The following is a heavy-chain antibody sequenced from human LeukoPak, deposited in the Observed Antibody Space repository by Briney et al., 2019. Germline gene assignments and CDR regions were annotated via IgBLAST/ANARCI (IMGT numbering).Heavy chain of an antibody. J-gene: IGHJ4*02. CDR2: TYYSGST. V-gene: IGHV4-59*01. CDR3: ARGVMLDQNLDY. CDR1: GGSISSYY. Sequence: SETLSLTCTVSGGSISSYYWSWIRQPPGKGLEWIGYTYYSGSTNYNPSLKSRVTISVDTSKNQFSLKLSSVTAADTAVYYCARGVMLDQNLDYWGQGTLVTVSS. D-gene: IGHD3/OR15-3a*01.